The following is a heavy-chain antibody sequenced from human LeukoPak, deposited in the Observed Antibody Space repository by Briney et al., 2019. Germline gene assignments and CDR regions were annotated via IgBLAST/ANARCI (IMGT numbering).Heavy chain of an antibody. Sequence: GGSLRLSCAASGFXFDSYAMHWVRQAPGKGLKYVSAISRNGGSTFYANSVKGRFTISRENSKNTLYLQMGSLRAEDTAVYYCARGGRGHDFSPNYYYDLDVWGQGTTVTVSS. J-gene: IGHJ6*02. D-gene: IGHD5-12*01. V-gene: IGHV3-64*01. CDR1: GFXFDSYA. CDR3: ARGGRGHDFSPNYYYDLDV. CDR2: ISRNGGST.